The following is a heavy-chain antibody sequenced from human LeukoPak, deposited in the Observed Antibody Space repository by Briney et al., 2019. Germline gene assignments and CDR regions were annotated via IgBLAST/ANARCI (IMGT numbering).Heavy chain of an antibody. CDR3: AKGRRVLLWFGERFATAH. V-gene: IGHV3-23*01. CDR2: ISGSGGST. J-gene: IGHJ4*02. Sequence: PGGSLRLSCAASGFTFSSYAMSWVRQAPGKGLEWVSAISGSGGSTYYADSVKGRFTISRDNSKNTLYLQMNSLRAEDTAVYYCAKGRRVLLWFGERFATAHWGQGTLVTVSS. CDR1: GFTFSSYA. D-gene: IGHD3-10*01.